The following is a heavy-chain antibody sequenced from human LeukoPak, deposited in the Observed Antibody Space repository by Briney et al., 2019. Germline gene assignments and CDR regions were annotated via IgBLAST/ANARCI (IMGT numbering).Heavy chain of an antibody. CDR2: ISYDGSNK. Sequence: PGGSLRLSCAASGFTFSSYGMHWVRQAPGKGLEWVAVISYDGSNKYYTDSVKGRFTISRDNSKNTLYLQMNSLRAEDTAVYYCAKNGGSSGYYFDYWGQGTLVTVSS. J-gene: IGHJ4*02. D-gene: IGHD3-22*01. V-gene: IGHV3-30*18. CDR3: AKNGGSSGYYFDY. CDR1: GFTFSSYG.